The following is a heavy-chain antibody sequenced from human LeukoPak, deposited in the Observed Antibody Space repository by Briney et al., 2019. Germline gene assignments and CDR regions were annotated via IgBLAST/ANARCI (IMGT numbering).Heavy chain of an antibody. CDR2: IYSGGSI. V-gene: IGHV3-66*02. CDR1: GFTVSSNY. J-gene: IGHJ6*03. D-gene: IGHD6-13*01. CDR3: ARAQYSSSWYEGYYYYYMDV. Sequence: TGGSLRLSCAASGFTVSSNYMSWVRQAPGKGLEWVSVIYSGGSIYYADSVKGRFTISRDNSKNTLFLHMNSLRPEDTSVYYCARAQYSSSWYEGYYYYYMDVWGKGTTVTVSS.